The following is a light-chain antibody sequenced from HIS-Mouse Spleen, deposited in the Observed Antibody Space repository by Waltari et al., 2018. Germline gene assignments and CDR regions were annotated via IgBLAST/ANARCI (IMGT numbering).Light chain of an antibody. CDR1: NIGSKS. CDR2: GAS. Sequence: SYVLTQPPSVSVAPGKTARTTCGGNNIGSKSVHWYQQKPGQAPELVVYGASDRPTGVHKRFSGSDSGNTATLTISRVEAGEKADYYCQVWDSSSDHVVFGGGTKLTVL. V-gene: IGLV3-21*03. J-gene: IGLJ2*01. CDR3: QVWDSSSDHVV.